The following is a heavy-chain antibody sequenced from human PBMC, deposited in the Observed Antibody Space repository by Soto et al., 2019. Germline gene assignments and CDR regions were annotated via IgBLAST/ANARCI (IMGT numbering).Heavy chain of an antibody. J-gene: IGHJ5*02. CDR1: GFTFSSYS. Sequence: EVQLVESGGGLVKPGGSLRLSCAASGFTFSSYSMNWVRQAPGKGLEWVSSISSSSSYIYYSDSVKGRFTISRDNAKNSLYLHMNSLRAEDTAVYYCARDLGLRWFDPWGQGTLVTVSS. D-gene: IGHD4-17*01. V-gene: IGHV3-21*01. CDR3: ARDLGLRWFDP. CDR2: ISSSSSYI.